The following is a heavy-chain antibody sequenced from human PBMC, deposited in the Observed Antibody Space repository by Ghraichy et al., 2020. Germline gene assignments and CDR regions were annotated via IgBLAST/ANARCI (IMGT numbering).Heavy chain of an antibody. V-gene: IGHV4-39*01. Sequence: SETLSLTCTVSGGSISSSSYYWGWIRQPPGKGLEWIGSIYYSGSTYYNPSLKSRVTISVDTSKNQFSLKLSSVTAADTAVYYCARGVELGYCSSTSCSFDYWGQGTLVTVSS. CDR2: IYYSGST. J-gene: IGHJ4*02. CDR1: GGSISSSSYY. CDR3: ARGVELGYCSSTSCSFDY. D-gene: IGHD2-2*01.